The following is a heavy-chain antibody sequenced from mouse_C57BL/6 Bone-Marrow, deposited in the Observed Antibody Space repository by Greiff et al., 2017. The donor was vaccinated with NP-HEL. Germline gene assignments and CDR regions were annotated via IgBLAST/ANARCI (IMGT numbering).Heavy chain of an antibody. V-gene: IGHV1-52*01. CDR1: GYTFTSYW. CDR3: AREDYYGSSPFAY. Sequence: QVQLKQPGAELVRPGSSVKLSCKASGYTFTSYWMHWVKQRPIQGLEWIGNIDPSDSETHYNQKFKDKATLTVDKSSSTAYMQLSSLTSEDSAVYDCAREDYYGSSPFAYWGQGTLVTVSA. CDR2: IDPSDSET. D-gene: IGHD1-1*01. J-gene: IGHJ3*01.